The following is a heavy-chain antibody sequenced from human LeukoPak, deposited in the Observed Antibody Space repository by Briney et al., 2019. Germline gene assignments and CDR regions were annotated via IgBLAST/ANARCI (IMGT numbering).Heavy chain of an antibody. D-gene: IGHD2-2*01. CDR3: ARVDQDIVVGAAFDP. V-gene: IGHV1-3*01. CDR2: INAGNGNT. J-gene: IGHJ5*02. CDR1: GYTFTSYA. Sequence: ASEKVSCKASGYTFTSYAMHWVRQAPGQRLEWMGWINAGNGNTKYSQKFQGRVTITRDTSASTAYMELSSLRSEDTAVYYCARVDQDIVVGAAFDPWGQGTLVTVSS.